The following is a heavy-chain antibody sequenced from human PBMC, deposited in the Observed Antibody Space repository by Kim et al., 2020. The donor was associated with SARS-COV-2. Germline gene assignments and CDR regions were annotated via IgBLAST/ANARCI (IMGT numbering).Heavy chain of an antibody. J-gene: IGHJ3*02. CDR3: ARASYDSSGYYYEGTNAFDI. D-gene: IGHD3-22*01. Sequence: SETLSLTCAVYGGSFSGYYWSWIRQPPGKGLEWIGEINHSGSTNYNPSLKSRVTISVDTSKNQFSLKLSSVTAADTAVYYCARASYDSSGYYYEGTNAFDIWGQGTMVTVSS. CDR1: GGSFSGYY. CDR2: INHSGST. V-gene: IGHV4-34*01.